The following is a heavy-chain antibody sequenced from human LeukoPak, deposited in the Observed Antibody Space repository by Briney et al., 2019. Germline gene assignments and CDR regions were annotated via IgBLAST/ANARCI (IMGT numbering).Heavy chain of an antibody. V-gene: IGHV1-2*02. D-gene: IGHD2-15*01. J-gene: IGHJ4*02. Sequence: ASVKVSCKASGYTFTGYYMHWVRQAPGQGLEWMGWINPISGGTNYAQKFHGRVTMTTDTSTSTAYMELRSLRSDDTAVYYCARDSGYCSGGSCYSPDFYFDYWGQGTLVTVSS. CDR3: ARDSGYCSGGSCYSPDFYFDY. CDR2: INPISGGT. CDR1: GYTFTGYY.